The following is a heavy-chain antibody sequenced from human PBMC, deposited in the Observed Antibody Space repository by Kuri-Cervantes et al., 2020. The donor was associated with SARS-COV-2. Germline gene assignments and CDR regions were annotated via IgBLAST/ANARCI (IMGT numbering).Heavy chain of an antibody. CDR2: INPSGGST. Sequence: ASVNVSCKASGYTFTSYYMHWVRQAPGQGLEWMGIINPSGGSTSYAQKFQGRVTMARDTSTSTVYMELSSLTSEDTAVYYCARGITAGVDYWGQGTLVTVSS. CDR3: ARGITAGVDY. J-gene: IGHJ4*02. V-gene: IGHV1-46*01. D-gene: IGHD6-13*01. CDR1: GYTFTSYY.